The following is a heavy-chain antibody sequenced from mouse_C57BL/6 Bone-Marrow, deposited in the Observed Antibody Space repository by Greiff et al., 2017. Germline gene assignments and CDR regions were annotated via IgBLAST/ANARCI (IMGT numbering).Heavy chain of an antibody. D-gene: IGHD1-1*01. CDR1: GFTFSSYG. V-gene: IGHV5-6*01. Sequence: VQRVESGGDLVKPGGSLKLSCAASGFTFSSYGMSWVRQTPDKRLEWVATISSGGSYTYYPDSVKGRFTISRDNAKNTLYLQMSSLKSEDTAMYYCARHDYGTWFAYWGQGTLVTVSA. CDR3: ARHDYGTWFAY. CDR2: ISSGGSYT. J-gene: IGHJ3*01.